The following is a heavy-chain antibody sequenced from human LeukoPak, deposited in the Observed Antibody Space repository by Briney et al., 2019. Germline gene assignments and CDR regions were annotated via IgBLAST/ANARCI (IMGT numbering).Heavy chain of an antibody. CDR3: ARPTTVAGYFDY. D-gene: IGHD4-17*01. CDR2: IYYSGST. Sequence: PSETLSLTCTVSGGSISSSSYYWGWIRQPPGKGLEWIGSIYYSGSTYYNPSLKSRVTISVDTSKNQFSLKLSSVTAADTAVYYCARPTTVAGYFDYWGQGTLVTVSS. CDR1: GGSISSSSYY. J-gene: IGHJ4*02. V-gene: IGHV4-39*07.